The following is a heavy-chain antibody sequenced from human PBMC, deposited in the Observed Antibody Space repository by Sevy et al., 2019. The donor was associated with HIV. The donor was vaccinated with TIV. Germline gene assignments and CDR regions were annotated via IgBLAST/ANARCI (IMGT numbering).Heavy chain of an antibody. Sequence: SETLSLTCTVSGGSISSYYWSWIRQPPGKGLEWIGYIYYSGSTNHIPSLKSRVTISVDTSKNQFSLKLSSVTAADTAVYYCARGFVYSSSSDDNWFDPWGQGTLVTVSS. CDR2: IYYSGST. D-gene: IGHD6-6*01. CDR3: ARGFVYSSSSDDNWFDP. J-gene: IGHJ5*02. CDR1: GGSISSYY. V-gene: IGHV4-59*01.